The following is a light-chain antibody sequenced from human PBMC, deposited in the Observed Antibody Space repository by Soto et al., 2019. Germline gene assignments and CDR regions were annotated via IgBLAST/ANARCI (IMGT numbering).Light chain of an antibody. J-gene: IGLJ1*01. CDR1: SSNIGSHS. CDR3: AAWDVSLNGYV. CDR2: NSD. V-gene: IGLV1-44*01. Sequence: QSVLTQPPSASGTPGQRVTISCSGSSSNIGSHSVNWYQQFPGTAPKLLMYNSDQRPSGVPDRLSGSKSGTSASLAISGLQSDDEADYYCAAWDVSLNGYVFGTGTKATVL.